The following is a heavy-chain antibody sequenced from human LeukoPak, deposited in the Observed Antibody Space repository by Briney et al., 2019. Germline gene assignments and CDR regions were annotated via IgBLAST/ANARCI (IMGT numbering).Heavy chain of an antibody. D-gene: IGHD2-2*01. Sequence: SETLSLTCTVSGGSISSSSYYWGWIRQPPGKGLEWIGSIYYSGSTYYNPSLKSRVTISVDTSKNQFSLKLTSVTAADTAVYYCAGGDPAYYYYYMDVWGKGTTVTVSS. CDR2: IYYSGST. CDR3: AGGDPAYYYYYMDV. CDR1: GGSISSSSYY. J-gene: IGHJ6*03. V-gene: IGHV4-39*07.